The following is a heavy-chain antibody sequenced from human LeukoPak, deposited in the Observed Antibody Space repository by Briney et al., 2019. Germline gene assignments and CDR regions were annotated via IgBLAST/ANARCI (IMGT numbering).Heavy chain of an antibody. CDR3: ARGYDYYYYYYMDV. CDR1: GGSLSPNY. D-gene: IGHD5-12*01. Sequence: SETLSLTCTVSGGSLSPNYWTWIRQSAGKGLEWIGRIHSGGTTNYNPSLRSRITMSVDTSKNQFSLKLSSVTAADTAVYYCARGYDYYYYYYMDVWGKGTTVTVSS. CDR2: IHSGGTT. J-gene: IGHJ6*03. V-gene: IGHV4-4*07.